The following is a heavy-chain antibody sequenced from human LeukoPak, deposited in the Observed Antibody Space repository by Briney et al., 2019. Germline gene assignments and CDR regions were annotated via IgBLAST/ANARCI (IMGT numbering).Heavy chain of an antibody. D-gene: IGHD4/OR15-4a*01. CDR2: IYSGGTT. V-gene: IGHV3-53*01. Sequence: PGGSLRLSCAASGVTVSSNYMSWVRQAPGKGLEWVSAIYSGGTTYYADSVKGRFTISRDSSKNTLYLQMNSLRAEDTAVYYCARLTMVLAFDIWGQGTMVTVSS. CDR3: ARLTMVLAFDI. J-gene: IGHJ3*02. CDR1: GVTVSSNY.